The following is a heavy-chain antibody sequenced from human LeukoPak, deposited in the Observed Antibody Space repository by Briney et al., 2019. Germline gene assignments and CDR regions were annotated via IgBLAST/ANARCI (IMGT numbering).Heavy chain of an antibody. V-gene: IGHV3-21*01. CDR2: ISSSSSYT. D-gene: IGHD3-22*01. Sequence: GGSLRLSCVDSGFTFSSYSMNWVRQAPGKGLEWVSSISSSSSYTNYADSVRGRFTISRENAKNSLYLQMNSLRAEDTAVYYCARYYDSSGYQGSYWGQGTLVTVSS. CDR1: GFTFSSYS. CDR3: ARYYDSSGYQGSY. J-gene: IGHJ4*02.